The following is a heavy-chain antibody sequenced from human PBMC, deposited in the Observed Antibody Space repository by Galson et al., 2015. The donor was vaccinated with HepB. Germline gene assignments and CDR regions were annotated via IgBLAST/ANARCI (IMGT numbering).Heavy chain of an antibody. CDR2: INWNGGST. D-gene: IGHD6-13*01. Sequence: SLRLSCATSGFTFDDYGMSWVRQAPGKGLEWVSGINWNGGSTGYADSVKGRFTISRDNAKNSLYLQMNSLRAEDAALYYCARDEDPIAAAGTKDYWGQGTLVTVSS. CDR1: GFTFDDYG. CDR3: ARDEDPIAAAGTKDY. V-gene: IGHV3-20*04. J-gene: IGHJ4*02.